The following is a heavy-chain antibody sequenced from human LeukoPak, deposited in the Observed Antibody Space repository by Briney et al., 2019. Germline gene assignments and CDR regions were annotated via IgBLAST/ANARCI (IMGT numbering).Heavy chain of an antibody. CDR3: AKGLISYYDILTGSALYYFDY. J-gene: IGHJ4*02. CDR1: GFTFSSYA. CDR2: ISGNGDNT. Sequence: GGSLRLSCAASGFTFSSYAMSWVRQAPGKGLEWVSVISGNGDNTYYADSVKGRFTISRDNSKNTLYLQMNSLRAEDTAVYYCAKGLISYYDILTGSALYYFDYWGQGTLVTVSS. D-gene: IGHD3-9*01. V-gene: IGHV3-23*01.